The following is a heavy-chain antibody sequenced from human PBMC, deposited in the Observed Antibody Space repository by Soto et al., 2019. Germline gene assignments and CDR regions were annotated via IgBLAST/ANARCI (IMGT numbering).Heavy chain of an antibody. D-gene: IGHD5-18*01. CDR2: VSWTNISF. CDR3: AKDRNTAMVTGDFDY. V-gene: IGHV3-9*01. J-gene: IGHJ4*01. CDR1: GFTFGDYA. Sequence: PGGSLRLSCAASGFTFGDYAMHWVRQVPGRGLEWVSGVSWTNISFGYADSVKGRFTISRDNAKNSLYLQMNSLRREDTAFYYCAKDRNTAMVTGDFDYWGHGTLVTVYS.